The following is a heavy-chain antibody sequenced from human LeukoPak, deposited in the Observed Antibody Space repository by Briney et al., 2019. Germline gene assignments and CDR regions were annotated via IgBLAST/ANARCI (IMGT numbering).Heavy chain of an antibody. Sequence: ASVKVSCKASGYTFTSYYMHWVRQAPGQGLEWMGIINPSGGSTSYAQKFQGRVTMTRDTSTSTVYMELSSLRSEDTAVYYCARDPTYYDFWSGPTLSLDYWGQGTLVTVSS. CDR2: INPSGGST. J-gene: IGHJ4*02. CDR1: GYTFTSYY. V-gene: IGHV1-46*01. CDR3: ARDPTYYDFWSGPTLSLDY. D-gene: IGHD3-3*01.